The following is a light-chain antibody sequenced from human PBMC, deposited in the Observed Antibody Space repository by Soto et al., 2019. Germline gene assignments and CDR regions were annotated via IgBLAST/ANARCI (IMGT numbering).Light chain of an antibody. CDR2: GAS. J-gene: IGKJ1*01. CDR1: QSVGTK. Sequence: EIVMTQSPATLSLSPGERAALSCRASQSVGTKLAWYQQKPGQAPRLLIYGASTRAAGIPARFSGSGSGTDFTLTISSLQSEDFAVYYCQQYGDWPLTFGQGTKVDIK. V-gene: IGKV3-15*01. CDR3: QQYGDWPLT.